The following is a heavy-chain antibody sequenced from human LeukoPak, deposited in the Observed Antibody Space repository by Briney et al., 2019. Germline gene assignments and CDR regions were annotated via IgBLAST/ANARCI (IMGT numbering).Heavy chain of an antibody. J-gene: IGHJ3*02. CDR2: INPNSGGT. D-gene: IGHD6-13*01. Sequence: ASVKVSCKASGYTFTGYYMHWVRQAPGQGLERMGWINPNSGGTNYAQKFQGRVTMTRDTSISTAYMELSRLRSDDTAVYYCARDSSSWYNAFDIWGQGTMVTVSS. CDR3: ARDSSSWYNAFDI. CDR1: GYTFTGYY. V-gene: IGHV1-2*02.